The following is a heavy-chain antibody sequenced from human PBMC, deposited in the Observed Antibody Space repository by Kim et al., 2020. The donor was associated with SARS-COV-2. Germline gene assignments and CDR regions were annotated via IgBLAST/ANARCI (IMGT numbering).Heavy chain of an antibody. J-gene: IGHJ4*02. V-gene: IGHV4-34*01. CDR1: GGSFSGYY. Sequence: SETLSLTCAVYGGSFSGYYWSWIRQPPGKGLEWIGEINHSGSTNYNPSLKSRVTISVDTSKNQFSLKLSSVTAADTAVYYCARGYYYDSSGPRTLFDYWGQGTLVTVSS. D-gene: IGHD3-22*01. CDR2: INHSGST. CDR3: ARGYYYDSSGPRTLFDY.